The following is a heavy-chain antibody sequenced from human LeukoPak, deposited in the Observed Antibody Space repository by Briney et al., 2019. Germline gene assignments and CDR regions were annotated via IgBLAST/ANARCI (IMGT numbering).Heavy chain of an antibody. V-gene: IGHV3-23*01. CDR1: GFTFSSYA. J-gene: IGHJ4*02. CDR2: ISGSGGST. D-gene: IGHD5-18*01. Sequence: GGSLTLYCAASGFTFSSYAMSWVRQAPGKGLEWVSAISGSGGSTYYADSVKGRFTISRDNSKNTLYLQMNSLRAEDTAVYYCARDHAVAAMVFDYWGQGALVTVSS. CDR3: ARDHAVAAMVFDY.